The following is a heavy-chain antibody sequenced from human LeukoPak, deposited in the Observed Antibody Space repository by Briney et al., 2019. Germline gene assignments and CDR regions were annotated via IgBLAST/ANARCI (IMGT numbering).Heavy chain of an antibody. CDR3: ARRGTSSSWAHFDY. J-gene: IGHJ4*02. Sequence: GGSLRLSCAASGFSVSTNYMSWVRQAPGKGLEWVSVIYSGSGGSTYYADSVKGRFTISRDNSKNTLYLQMNSLRAEDTAVYYCARRGTSSSWAHFDYWGQGTLVTVSS. CDR1: GFSVSTNY. V-gene: IGHV3-53*01. D-gene: IGHD6-13*01. CDR2: IYSGSGGST.